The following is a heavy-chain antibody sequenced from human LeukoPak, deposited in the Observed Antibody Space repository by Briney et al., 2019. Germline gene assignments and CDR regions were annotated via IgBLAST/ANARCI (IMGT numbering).Heavy chain of an antibody. CDR1: GYTFTIYD. Sequence: ASVTVSCKASGYTFTIYDINWVRQAPGQGREWMGWLNPNSGGTKFAQKFQARVPLTRATSISTAYMELSSLTSADTAVYYCANVLVAATHYLDSWGQGTLVTAAS. D-gene: IGHD2-15*01. J-gene: IGHJ4*02. CDR3: ANVLVAATHYLDS. CDR2: LNPNSGGT. V-gene: IGHV1-2*02.